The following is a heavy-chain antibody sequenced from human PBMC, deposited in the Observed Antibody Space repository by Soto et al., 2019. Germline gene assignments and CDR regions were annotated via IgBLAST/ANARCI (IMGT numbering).Heavy chain of an antibody. Sequence: PSETLSLTCNVSGGSIDRSNYYWDWLRQPPGKGLEWIGTTYYNGNTYYNPSLRSRVTISVDTSKNHFSLKLTSVTAADTAVYYCARPGGSGWFYFDSWGQGSQVTVSS. D-gene: IGHD6-13*01. V-gene: IGHV4-39*02. CDR1: GGSIDRSNYY. CDR3: ARPGGSGWFYFDS. J-gene: IGHJ4*02. CDR2: TYYNGNT.